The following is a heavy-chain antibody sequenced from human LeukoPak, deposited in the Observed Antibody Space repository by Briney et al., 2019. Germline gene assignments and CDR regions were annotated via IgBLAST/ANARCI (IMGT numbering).Heavy chain of an antibody. V-gene: IGHV3-48*03. CDR2: ISSSGSTI. CDR3: ARDWKVRGVIIPFDY. Sequence: GGSLRLSCAASGFTFSSYEMNWVRQAPGKGLEWVSYISSSGSTIYYADSVKGRFTISRDNAKNSQYLQMNSLRAEDTAVYYCARDWKVRGVIIPFDYWGQGTLVTVSS. CDR1: GFTFSSYE. J-gene: IGHJ4*02. D-gene: IGHD3-10*01.